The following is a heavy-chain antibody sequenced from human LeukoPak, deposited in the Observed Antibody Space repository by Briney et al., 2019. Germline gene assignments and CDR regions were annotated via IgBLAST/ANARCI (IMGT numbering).Heavy chain of an antibody. D-gene: IGHD3-3*01. CDR1: GFTFSSYW. V-gene: IGHV3-7*01. J-gene: IGHJ6*02. CDR2: IKQDGSEK. CDR3: AREAYYDFWSGYYWRGKPNYGMDV. Sequence: GGSLRLSCAASGFTFSSYWMSWVRQAPGKGLEWVANIKQDGSEKYYVDSVKGRFTISRDNAKNSLYLQMNSLRAEDTAVYYCAREAYYDFWSGYYWRGKPNYGMDVWGQGTTVTVSS.